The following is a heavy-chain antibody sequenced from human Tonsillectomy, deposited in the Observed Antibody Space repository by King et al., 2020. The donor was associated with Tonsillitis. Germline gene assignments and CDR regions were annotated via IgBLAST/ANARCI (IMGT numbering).Heavy chain of an antibody. D-gene: IGHD1-26*01. CDR2: IYHSGIT. Sequence: MQLQESGSGLVKPSQTLSLTCAVSGGSISSGGYSWSWIRQPPGKGLEWIGYIYHSGITYYNPSLKYRVTISVDRSKNQFSLKLGSVTAAYTAVYYCARDSGDWFDPWGQGTLVTVSS. CDR3: ARDSGDWFDP. CDR1: GGSISSGGYS. J-gene: IGHJ5*02. V-gene: IGHV4-30-2*01.